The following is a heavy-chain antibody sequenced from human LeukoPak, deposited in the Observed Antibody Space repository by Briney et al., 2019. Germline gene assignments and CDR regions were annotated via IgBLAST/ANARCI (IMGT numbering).Heavy chain of an antibody. CDR2: IFYSGST. V-gene: IGHV4-59*01. Sequence: PSETLSLTCTVSGGSISSYYWSWIRQPPGKGLEWIGYIFYSGSTNCNPSLKSRVTISVDTSKNQFSLKLTSVTAADTAVYYCARDYSYYDTPSGNRAFDIWGQGTMVTVSS. CDR3: ARDYSYYDTPSGNRAFDI. J-gene: IGHJ3*02. CDR1: GGSISSYY. D-gene: IGHD3-22*01.